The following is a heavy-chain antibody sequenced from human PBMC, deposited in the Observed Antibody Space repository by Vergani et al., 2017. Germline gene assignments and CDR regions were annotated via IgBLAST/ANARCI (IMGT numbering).Heavy chain of an antibody. CDR2: IRSKAYGGTT. V-gene: IGHV3-49*04. CDR1: GFTFGDYA. Sequence: EVQLVESGGGLVQPGRSLRLSCTASGFTFGDYAMSWVRQAPGKGLEWVGFIRSKAYGGTTEYAASVKGRFTISRDDSKSIAYLQMNSLKTEDTAVYYWYHDYGDFRYYYYGMDVWGQGTTVTVSS. CDR3: YHDYGDFRYYYYGMDV. J-gene: IGHJ6*02. D-gene: IGHD4-17*01.